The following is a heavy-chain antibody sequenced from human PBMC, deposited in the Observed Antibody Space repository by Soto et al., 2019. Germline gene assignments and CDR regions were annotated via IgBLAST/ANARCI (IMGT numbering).Heavy chain of an antibody. J-gene: IGHJ3*02. D-gene: IGHD2-2*01. CDR1: GGSISSYY. Sequence: SETLSLTCTVSGGSISSYYWSWIRQPPGKGLEWIGYIYYSGSTNYNPSLKSRVTISVDTSKNQFSLKLSSVTAADTAVYYCASGGYCSSTSCRAFDIWGQGTMVTVSS. V-gene: IGHV4-59*08. CDR2: IYYSGST. CDR3: ASGGYCSSTSCRAFDI.